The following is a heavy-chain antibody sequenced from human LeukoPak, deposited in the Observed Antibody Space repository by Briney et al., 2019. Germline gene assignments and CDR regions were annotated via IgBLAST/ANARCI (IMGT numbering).Heavy chain of an antibody. V-gene: IGHV1-2*02. CDR1: GCTFTGYY. Sequence: ASVKVSCKASGCTFTGYYMHWVRQAPGQGLEWRGWINPNSGGTNYAQKFQGRVTMTRDTSISTAYMELSRLRSDDTAVYYCARDNYYYDSSGQTYKGSALDIWGQGTMVTVSS. D-gene: IGHD3-22*01. J-gene: IGHJ3*02. CDR2: INPNSGGT. CDR3: ARDNYYYDSSGQTYKGSALDI.